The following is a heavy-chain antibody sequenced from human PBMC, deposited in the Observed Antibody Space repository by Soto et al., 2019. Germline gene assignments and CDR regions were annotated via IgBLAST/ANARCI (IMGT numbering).Heavy chain of an antibody. CDR2: TIPILDVA. D-gene: IGHD5-12*01. CDR1: GGTFSTST. V-gene: IGHV1-69*04. Sequence: SVKVSCKASGGTFSTSTFTWVRQAPGQGLEWMGMTIPILDVADYAQDFQGRVTITADKSTSTAYMELTSLTSKDTAVYYCARDSPIGSTYSGYDAIDSWGQGTLVTV. CDR3: ARDSPIGSTYSGYDAIDS. J-gene: IGHJ4*02.